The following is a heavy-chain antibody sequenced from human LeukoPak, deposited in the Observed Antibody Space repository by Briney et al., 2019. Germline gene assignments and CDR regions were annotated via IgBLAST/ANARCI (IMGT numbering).Heavy chain of an antibody. D-gene: IGHD4-17*01. Sequence: GGSLRLSCAASGFIFRNYWMHWVRQAPGKGLVWVARINPNGITTTYTDSVKGRFTISRDNAKNTLYLQMNSLRVEDMAVYYCARDFAGDRDYLGQGTLVTVSS. CDR1: GFIFRNYW. CDR2: INPNGITT. J-gene: IGHJ4*02. CDR3: ARDFAGDRDY. V-gene: IGHV3-74*01.